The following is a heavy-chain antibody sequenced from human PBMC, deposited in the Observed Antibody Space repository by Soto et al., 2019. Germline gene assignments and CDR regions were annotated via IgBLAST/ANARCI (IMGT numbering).Heavy chain of an antibody. CDR2: VSAYNRNT. CDR3: ARERQYEPLLY. D-gene: IGHD2-2*01. J-gene: IGHJ4*02. Sequence: QVQLVQSGAEVKKPGASVKVPCRASGFTFSNYGITWVRQAPGQGLEWMGWVSAYNRNTDMAQKFEDRVTLTTDTATQTAYLELRGLRSDDTAVYFCARERQYEPLLYWGQGTLVTVSS. V-gene: IGHV1-18*04. CDR1: GFTFSNYG.